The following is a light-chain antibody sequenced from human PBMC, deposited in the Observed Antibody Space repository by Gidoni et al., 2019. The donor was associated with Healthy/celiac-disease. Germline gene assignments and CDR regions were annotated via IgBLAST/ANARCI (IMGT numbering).Light chain of an antibody. CDR2: DVS. V-gene: IGLV2-11*01. J-gene: IGLJ3*02. CDR3: CSYAGSYTRV. CDR1: SSDVGGYNY. Sequence: QSALTQPRSVSGSPGPSVTISCTGTSSDVGGYNYVSWYQQHPGKAPTLMIYDVSKRPSGVPDRFSGSKSGNTASLTISGLQAEDEADYYCCSYAGSYTRVFGGGTKLTVL.